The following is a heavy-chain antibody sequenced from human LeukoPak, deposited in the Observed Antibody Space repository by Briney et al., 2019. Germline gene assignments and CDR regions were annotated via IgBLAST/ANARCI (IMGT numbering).Heavy chain of an antibody. CDR3: ARASLEYSSSRTYYFDY. V-gene: IGHV3-11*01. Sequence: PGGSLRLSCAASGFTFSDYYMSWVRQAPGKGLEWVSYISSSGSTIYYADSVKGRFTISRDNAKNSLYLQMNSLRAEDTAVYYCARASLEYSSSRTYYFDYWGQGTLVTVSS. CDR2: ISSSGSTI. J-gene: IGHJ4*02. D-gene: IGHD6-6*01. CDR1: GFTFSDYY.